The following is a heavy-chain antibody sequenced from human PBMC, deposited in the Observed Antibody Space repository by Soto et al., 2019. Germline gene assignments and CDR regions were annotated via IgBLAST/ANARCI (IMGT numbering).Heavy chain of an antibody. CDR2: IYYSGST. D-gene: IGHD6-19*01. J-gene: IGHJ6*02. Sequence: SETLSLTCTVSGGSISSSSYYWGWIRQPPGKGLEWIGSIYYSGSTYYNPSLKSRVTISVDTSKNQFSLKLSSVTAADTAVYYCARGIEGWYQGRYYYGMDVWGQGTTVT. CDR3: ARGIEGWYQGRYYYGMDV. CDR1: GGSISSSSYY. V-gene: IGHV4-39*01.